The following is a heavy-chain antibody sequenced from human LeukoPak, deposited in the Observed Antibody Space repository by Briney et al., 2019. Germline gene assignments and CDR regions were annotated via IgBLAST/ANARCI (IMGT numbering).Heavy chain of an antibody. CDR3: ARGYDFWSGYYLY. Sequence: PGGSLRLSXAASGFTFSSYWMSWVRQAPGKGLEWVANIKQDGSEKYYVDSVKGRFTISRDNAKNSLYLQMNSLRAEDTAVYYCARGYDFWSGYYLYWGQGTLDTVSS. J-gene: IGHJ4*02. D-gene: IGHD3-3*01. CDR2: IKQDGSEK. CDR1: GFTFSSYW. V-gene: IGHV3-7*04.